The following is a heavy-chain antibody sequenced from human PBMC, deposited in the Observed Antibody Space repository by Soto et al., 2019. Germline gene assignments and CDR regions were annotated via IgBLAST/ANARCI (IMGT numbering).Heavy chain of an antibody. CDR1: GFSLSTSAVG. CDR2: IYWDDDN. D-gene: IGHD5-12*01. CDR3: AHTAGWLHAP. V-gene: IGHV2-5*02. Sequence: QITLKESGPTLVKPTQTLTLSCTFSGFSLSTSAVGVAWIRQPPGKALEWLALIYWDDDNHYSPSLKSRLTVTKDTSKNQVILTMTNMDPVDTATYYCAHTAGWLHAPWGQATQVTVSS. J-gene: IGHJ5*02.